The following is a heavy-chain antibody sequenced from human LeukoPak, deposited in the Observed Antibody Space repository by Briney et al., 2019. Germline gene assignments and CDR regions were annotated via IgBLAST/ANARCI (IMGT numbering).Heavy chain of an antibody. D-gene: IGHD6-13*01. V-gene: IGHV3-21*01. CDR2: ISSSSSYI. CDR1: GFTFSSYS. CDR3: ARAQRGAAGYSFDY. J-gene: IGHJ4*02. Sequence: PGGSLRLSCAASGFTFSSYSMNWVRQAPGKGLEWVSSISSSSSYIYYADSVKGRFTISRDNAKNSLYLQMNSLRAEDTAVYYCARAQRGAAGYSFDYWGQGTLVTVSS.